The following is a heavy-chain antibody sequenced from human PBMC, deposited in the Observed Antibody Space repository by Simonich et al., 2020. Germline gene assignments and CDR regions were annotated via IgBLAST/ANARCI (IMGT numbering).Heavy chain of an antibody. Sequence: QVQMVQSGAEGKKPGASVMVSCKASGYTFTSYGISWVRQAPGQELAWMGVYSSHNGNTNYEQKLKGRVNRTTATSTSTAYMELRSLRSDDTAVYYCARASRGTWWYYYFDYWGQGTLVTVSS. CDR2: YSSHNGNT. V-gene: IGHV1-18*01. D-gene: IGHD2-15*01. CDR3: ARASRGTWWYYYFDY. CDR1: GYTFTSYG. J-gene: IGHJ4*02.